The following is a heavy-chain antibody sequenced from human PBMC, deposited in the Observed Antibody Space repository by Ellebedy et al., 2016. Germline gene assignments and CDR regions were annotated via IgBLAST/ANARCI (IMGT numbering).Heavy chain of an antibody. Sequence: SETLSLTCAVSGGSINSSYWTRIRQLPGKALEWIGHSYHSGIPFYSPSLKSRVSISIDTPKNHFSLRLRSVTAADTAIYYCATYNMGRLDHWGQGTLVTVSS. CDR1: GGSINSSY. D-gene: IGHD1-1*01. J-gene: IGHJ4*02. CDR3: ATYNMGRLDH. CDR2: SYHSGIP. V-gene: IGHV4-4*09.